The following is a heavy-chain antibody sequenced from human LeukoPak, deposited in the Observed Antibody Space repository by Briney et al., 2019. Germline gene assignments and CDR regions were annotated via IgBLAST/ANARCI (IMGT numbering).Heavy chain of an antibody. V-gene: IGHV3-30*18. CDR1: GFTFSSYG. J-gene: IGHJ4*02. D-gene: IGHD3-10*01. CDR2: ISYDGSNK. Sequence: GGSLRLSCAASGFTFSSYGMHWVRQAPGKGLEWVAVISYDGSNKYYADSVKGRFTISRDNSKNTLYLQMNSLRAEDTAVYYCAKDIHTMVRSPLDYWGQGTLVTVSS. CDR3: AKDIHTMVRSPLDY.